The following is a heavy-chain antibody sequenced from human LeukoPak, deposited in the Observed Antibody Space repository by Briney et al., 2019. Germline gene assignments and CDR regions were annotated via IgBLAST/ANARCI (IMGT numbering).Heavy chain of an antibody. J-gene: IGHJ6*02. CDR1: GGSISSYY. V-gene: IGHV4-4*07. CDR2: IYTSGST. CDR3: ARISRSYGTYYYYGMDV. Sequence: PSETLSLTCTVSGGSISSYYWSWIRQRAGKGLEWIGRIYTSGSTNYNPSLKSRVTMSVDTSKNQFSLKLSSVTAADTAVYYCARISRSYGTYYYYGMDVWGQGTTVTVSS. D-gene: IGHD4-17*01.